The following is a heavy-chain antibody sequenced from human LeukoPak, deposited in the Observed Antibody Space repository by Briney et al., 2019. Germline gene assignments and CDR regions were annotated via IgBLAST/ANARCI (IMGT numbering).Heavy chain of an antibody. J-gene: IGHJ3*02. CDR1: GGSISSYY. V-gene: IGHV4-59*12. CDR2: IYYSGST. CDR3: AKSNGYGLIDI. D-gene: IGHD3-22*01. Sequence: PSETLSLTCTVSGGSISSYYWSWIRQPPGKGLEWIGYIYYSGSTNYNPSLKSRVTISVDTSKNQFSLKLNSVTAADTAVYYCAKSNGYGLIDIWRQGIMVTVSS.